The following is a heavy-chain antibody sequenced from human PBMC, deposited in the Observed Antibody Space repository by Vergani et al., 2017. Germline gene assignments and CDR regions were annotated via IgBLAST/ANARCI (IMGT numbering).Heavy chain of an antibody. CDR3: ARVMYRDEASTGYRLEGMDI. D-gene: IGHD3-9*01. CDR1: GGSFNTYY. CDR2: IYSTGST. Sequence: QVQLEESGPGLVKPSETLSLTCTVSGGSFNTYYWSWIRQSPGKVLEWLGYIYSTGSTNYTPSLNSRVTMSVDTSKNQFSLKLRSVTAADTAVYFCARVMYRDEASTGYRLEGMDIWGQGTTVTISS. J-gene: IGHJ6*02. V-gene: IGHV4-59*13.